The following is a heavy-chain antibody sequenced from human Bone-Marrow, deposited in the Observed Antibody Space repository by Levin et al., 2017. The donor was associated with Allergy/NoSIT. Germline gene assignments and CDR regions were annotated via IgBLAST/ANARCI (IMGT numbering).Heavy chain of an antibody. CDR3: ARERPGGAFDI. CDR1: GFTFSDYY. V-gene: IGHV3-11*01. J-gene: IGHJ3*02. CDR2: ISSSGSTI. Sequence: LSLTCAASGFTFSDYYMSWIRQAPGKGLEWVSYISSSGSTIYYADSVKGRFTISRDNAKNSLYLQMNSLRAEDTAVYYCARERPGGAFDIWGQGTMVTVSS.